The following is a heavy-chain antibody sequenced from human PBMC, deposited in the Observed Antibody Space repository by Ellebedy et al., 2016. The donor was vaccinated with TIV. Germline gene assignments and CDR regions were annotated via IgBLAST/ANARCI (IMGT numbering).Heavy chain of an antibody. J-gene: IGHJ4*02. CDR2: IDKSGTPI. V-gene: IGHV3-48*04. CDR3: ARNTVLKEGFDY. Sequence: GESLKISXLASEFTFGYYAMNWVRQAPGEGLEWISHIDKSGTPIHYADSVKGRFTISRDDAKNALYLELNSLRAEDTGLYYCARNTVLKEGFDYWGQGTLVTVSS. D-gene: IGHD4/OR15-4a*01. CDR1: EFTFGYYA.